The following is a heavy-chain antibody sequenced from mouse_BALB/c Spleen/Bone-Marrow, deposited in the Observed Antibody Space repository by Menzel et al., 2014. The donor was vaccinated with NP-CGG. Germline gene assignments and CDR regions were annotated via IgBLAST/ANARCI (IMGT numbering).Heavy chain of an antibody. CDR2: IWRGGST. D-gene: IGHD1-1*01. V-gene: IGHV2-5*01. CDR1: GFSLTRNG. Sequence: VQGVESGPGLVQPSQSLSITCTVSGFSLTRNGVHWVRQSPGKGLEWLGVIWRGGSTDYNEAFMSRLSITKDNSKSQVFFKMNSLQGDDTAIYYCAKGGITTVWYFDVWGAGTTVTVSS. J-gene: IGHJ1*01. CDR3: AKGGITTVWYFDV.